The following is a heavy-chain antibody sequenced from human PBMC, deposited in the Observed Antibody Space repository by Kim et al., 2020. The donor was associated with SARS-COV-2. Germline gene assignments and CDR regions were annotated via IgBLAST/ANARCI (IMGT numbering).Heavy chain of an antibody. D-gene: IGHD2-15*01. CDR1: GGTFSSYA. CDR3: AREGPQVVVAATTEYYFDY. Sequence: SVKVSCKASGGTFSSYAISWVRQAPGQGLEWMGGIIPIFGTANYAQKFQGRVTITADESTSTAYMELSSLRSEDTAVYYCAREGPQVVVAATTEYYFDYWGQGTLVTVSS. V-gene: IGHV1-69*13. CDR2: IIPIFGTA. J-gene: IGHJ4*02.